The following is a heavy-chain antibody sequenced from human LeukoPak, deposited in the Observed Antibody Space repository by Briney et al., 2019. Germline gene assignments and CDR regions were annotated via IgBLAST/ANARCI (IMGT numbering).Heavy chain of an antibody. Sequence: SETLSLTCTVSGGSISSSSYYWGWIRQPPGKGLGWIGSIYYSGSTYYNPSLKSRVTISVDTSKNQFSLKLSSVTAADTAVYYCARTGDYCSSTSCRDAFDIWGQGTMVTVSS. CDR3: ARTGDYCSSTSCRDAFDI. CDR1: GGSISSSSYY. V-gene: IGHV4-39*01. J-gene: IGHJ3*02. CDR2: IYYSGST. D-gene: IGHD2-2*01.